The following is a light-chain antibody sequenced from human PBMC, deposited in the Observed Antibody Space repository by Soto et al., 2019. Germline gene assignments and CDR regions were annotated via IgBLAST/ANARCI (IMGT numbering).Light chain of an antibody. CDR3: QQYGISPPLT. V-gene: IGKV3-20*01. Sequence: EIVLTQSPGTLSLSPGERATLSCRARQSVSSSYLAWYQQKPGQAPRLLIYGASSRATGIPDRFSGSGSGTDFTLTISILEPEDFAVYYCQQYGISPPLTFGGGTKVAIK. CDR2: GAS. CDR1: QSVSSSY. J-gene: IGKJ4*01.